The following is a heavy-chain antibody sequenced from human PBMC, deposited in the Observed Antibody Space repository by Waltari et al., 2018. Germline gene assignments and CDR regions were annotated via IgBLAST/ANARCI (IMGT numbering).Heavy chain of an antibody. D-gene: IGHD6-19*01. CDR1: GYTFTSYD. Sequence: QVQLVQSGAEVKKPGASVKVSCKASGYTFTSYDINWVRQATGQGLEWMGWRTPNSGNTGYAQKFQVRVTMTRNTSISTAYMELSSLRSEDTAVYYCARPAGQWLPYNWFDPWGQGTLVTVSS. J-gene: IGHJ5*02. CDR3: ARPAGQWLPYNWFDP. CDR2: RTPNSGNT. V-gene: IGHV1-8*01.